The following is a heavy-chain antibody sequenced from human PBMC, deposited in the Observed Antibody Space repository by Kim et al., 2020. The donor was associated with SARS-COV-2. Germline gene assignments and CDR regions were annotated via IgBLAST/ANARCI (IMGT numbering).Heavy chain of an antibody. V-gene: IGHV4-30-2*01. D-gene: IGHD1-20*01. Sequence: NGSLKSRVNISVYRAKNQFSLKQSSVNAADTAVYYCARARGYNNSHAFDIWGQGTMVTVSS. CDR3: ARARGYNNSHAFDI. J-gene: IGHJ3*02.